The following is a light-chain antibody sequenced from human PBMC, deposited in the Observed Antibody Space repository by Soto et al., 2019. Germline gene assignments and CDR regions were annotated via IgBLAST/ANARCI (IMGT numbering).Light chain of an antibody. CDR2: GNS. V-gene: IGLV1-40*01. CDR3: QSYGDSLSGYV. Sequence: QSVLTQQPSVSGAPGQRVTISCTGCNSNIGAGYDVHWYQQLPGTAPKLLIYGNSNRPSGVPDRFSGSKSGTSASLTITGLQAEDEADYYCQSYGDSLSGYVFGTGTKVTVL. J-gene: IGLJ1*01. CDR1: NSNIGAGYD.